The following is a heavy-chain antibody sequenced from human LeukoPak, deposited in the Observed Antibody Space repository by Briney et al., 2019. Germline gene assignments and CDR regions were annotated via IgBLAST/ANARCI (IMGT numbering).Heavy chain of an antibody. V-gene: IGHV4-39*07. J-gene: IGHJ6*03. CDR3: ARAYGGYCSSTSCYADYYYYYMDV. CDR2: IYHSGST. D-gene: IGHD2-2*01. Sequence: SETLSLTCTVSGGSISSGSYYWSWIRQPPGKGLEWIGSIYHSGSTYYNPSLKSRVTISVDTSKNQFSLKLSSVTAADTAVYYCARAYGGYCSSTSCYADYYYYYMDVWGKGTTVTVSS. CDR1: GGSISSGSYY.